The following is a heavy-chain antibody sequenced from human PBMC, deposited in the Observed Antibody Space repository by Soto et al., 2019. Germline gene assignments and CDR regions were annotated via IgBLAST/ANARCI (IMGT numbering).Heavy chain of an antibody. Sequence: HPGGSLRLSCAASGFTVSSNYMSWVRQAPGKGLEWVSVIYSGGSTYYADSVKGRFTISRDNSKNTLYLQMNSPRAEDTAVYYCARDRANYYDYWGQGTLVTVSS. CDR2: IYSGGST. J-gene: IGHJ4*02. CDR1: GFTVSSNY. CDR3: ARDRANYYDY. V-gene: IGHV3-53*01.